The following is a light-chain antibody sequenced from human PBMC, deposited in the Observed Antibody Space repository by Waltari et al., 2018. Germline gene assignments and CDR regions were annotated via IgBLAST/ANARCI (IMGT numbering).Light chain of an antibody. Sequence: DIQMTQSPSTLSVSVGDRVTITCRASQSIITWLAWYQQKPGKAPKVLIYKASNLQSGVPSRFSGSGSGTEFTLTISSLQPDDFGTYYCQQYNSFPKFGQGTKVEIK. CDR1: QSIITW. V-gene: IGKV1-5*03. CDR3: QQYNSFPK. CDR2: KAS. J-gene: IGKJ1*01.